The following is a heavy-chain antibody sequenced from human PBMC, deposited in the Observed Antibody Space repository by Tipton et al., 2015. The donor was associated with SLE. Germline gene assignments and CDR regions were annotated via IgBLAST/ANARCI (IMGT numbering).Heavy chain of an antibody. CDR3: AGPGRDYGMDV. V-gene: IGHV4-59*11. J-gene: IGHJ6*02. Sequence: TLSLTCTVSGGPISSHYWSWIRQPPGKGLEWIGYIYFTGSTNYNPSLKSRVTISVDMPKSQFSLKLTSVTAADTAVYYCAGPGRDYGMDVWGQGTTVTVSS. CDR2: IYFTGST. CDR1: GGPISSHY.